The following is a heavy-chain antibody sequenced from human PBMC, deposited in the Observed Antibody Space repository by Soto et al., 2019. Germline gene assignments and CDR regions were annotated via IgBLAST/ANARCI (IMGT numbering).Heavy chain of an antibody. CDR3: AREDGYPRFDP. V-gene: IGHV4-34*01. Sequence: QVQLQQWGAGLLKPSETLSLTCAVYGGSFSGYYWSWIRQPPGKGLEWIGEINHSGSTNYNPSLKSRVTISVVTSKNQFSLKLSSVTAADTAVYYCAREDGYPRFDPWGQGSLVTVSS. CDR1: GGSFSGYY. CDR2: INHSGST. J-gene: IGHJ5*02. D-gene: IGHD3-16*02.